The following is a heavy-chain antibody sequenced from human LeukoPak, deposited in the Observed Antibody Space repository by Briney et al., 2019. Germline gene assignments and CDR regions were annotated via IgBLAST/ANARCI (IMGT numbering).Heavy chain of an antibody. CDR1: GFTFSSYS. V-gene: IGHV3-48*01. J-gene: IGHJ4*02. D-gene: IGHD3-10*01. CDR2: ISSGSSTI. CDR3: AKDYYYGSGRFLGGD. Sequence: GGSLRLSCAASGFTFSSYSMNWVRQAPGKGLEWVSYISSGSSTIYYADSVKGRSTISRDTSKNTLYLQMNSLRAEDTAVYYCAKDYYYGSGRFLGGDWGQGTLVTVSS.